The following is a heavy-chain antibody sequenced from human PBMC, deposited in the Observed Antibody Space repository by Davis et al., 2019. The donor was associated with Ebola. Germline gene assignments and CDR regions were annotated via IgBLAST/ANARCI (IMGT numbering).Heavy chain of an antibody. D-gene: IGHD2-8*02. Sequence: GESLKISCEASGFTFSDYWMGWVRQTPGKGLEWVANIKQDGSENYYVDSVKGRFTISRDNAQNSLYLQMNSLRAEDTAMYYCAKEDWWRFDPWGQGTLVTVSS. CDR3: AKEDWWRFDP. J-gene: IGHJ5*02. CDR2: IKQDGSEN. V-gene: IGHV3-7*03. CDR1: GFTFSDYW.